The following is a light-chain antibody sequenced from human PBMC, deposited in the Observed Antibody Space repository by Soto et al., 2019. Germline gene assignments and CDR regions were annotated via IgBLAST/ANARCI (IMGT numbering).Light chain of an antibody. CDR3: CSYAGRSVV. V-gene: IGLV2-11*01. Sequence: QSVLTQPRSVSGSPGQSVTISCTGTSSDVGGYKYVSWYQQHPGKAPKLMIYDVSKRPSGVPDRFSGSKSGNTASLTISGLQAEDEAHYYCCSYAGRSVVFGGGTKVTVL. CDR2: DVS. CDR1: SSDVGGYKY. J-gene: IGLJ2*01.